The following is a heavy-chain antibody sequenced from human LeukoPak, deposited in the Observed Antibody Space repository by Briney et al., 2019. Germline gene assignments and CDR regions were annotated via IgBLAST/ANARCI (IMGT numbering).Heavy chain of an antibody. CDR2: IYYSGRT. CDR1: GDSVSRSDSY. D-gene: IGHD3-3*01. CDR3: ARVDFWSGYPY. Sequence: SETLSLTCSVSGDSVSRSDSYWDWIRQPPGKGLQWIGTIYYSGRTYYSPSLKSRVTMSVDTSNNQFSLKLSSVTAADTAVYYCARVDFWSGYPYWGQGTLVTVSS. J-gene: IGHJ4*02. V-gene: IGHV4-39*07.